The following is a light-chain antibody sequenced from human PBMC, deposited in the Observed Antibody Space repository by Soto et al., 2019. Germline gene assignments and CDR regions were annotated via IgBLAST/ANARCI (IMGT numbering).Light chain of an antibody. Sequence: EIKMSQSPSSLSASVGDRVTVTCRASQGVARSLAWYQQKPGRAPELLMSGASNLQSGVPSRFSGSGSGTDFTLTITSLQPEDFATYYCQQGYSSPRTFGQGTKVDI. V-gene: IGKV1-39*01. J-gene: IGKJ1*01. CDR2: GAS. CDR1: QGVARS. CDR3: QQGYSSPRT.